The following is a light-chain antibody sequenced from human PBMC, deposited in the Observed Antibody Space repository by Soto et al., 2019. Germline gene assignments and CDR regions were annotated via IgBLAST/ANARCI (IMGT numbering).Light chain of an antibody. CDR2: GAS. CDR3: QQYGSSRLT. Sequence: EIVLTQSPVTLSLSPWERATLSCRASQSVSSSYLAWYQQKPGQAPRLLIYGASSRATGIPDRFSGSGSGTDFTLTISRLEPEDFAVYYCQQYGSSRLTFGGGTKVDI. V-gene: IGKV3-20*01. CDR1: QSVSSSY. J-gene: IGKJ4*01.